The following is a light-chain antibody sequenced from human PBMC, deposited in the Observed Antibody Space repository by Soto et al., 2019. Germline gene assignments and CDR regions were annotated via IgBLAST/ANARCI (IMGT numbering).Light chain of an antibody. CDR1: RSDVGGYNY. V-gene: IGLV2-14*01. Sequence: QSAMTQPASVSVSPGQSITISCTGARSDVGGYNYVSWYQQHPGKAPKLMIYDVSNRPSGVSNRFSGSKSGNTASLTISGLQAEDEADYYCSSYTSSSTNVFGTGTKVTVL. CDR3: SSYTSSSTNV. CDR2: DVS. J-gene: IGLJ1*01.